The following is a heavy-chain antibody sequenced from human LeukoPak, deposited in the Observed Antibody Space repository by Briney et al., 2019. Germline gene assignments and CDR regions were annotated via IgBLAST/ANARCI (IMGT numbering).Heavy chain of an antibody. CDR2: IYHSGST. CDR3: ARGSSGSYYFDY. V-gene: IGHV4-59*12. D-gene: IGHD3-10*01. J-gene: IGHJ4*02. Sequence: KPSETLSLTCTVSGGSISSYYWIWIRQPPGKGLEWIGYIYHSGSTYYNPSLKSRVTISVDRSKNQFSLKLSSVTAADTAVYYCARGSSGSYYFDYWGQGTLVTVSS. CDR1: GGSISSYY.